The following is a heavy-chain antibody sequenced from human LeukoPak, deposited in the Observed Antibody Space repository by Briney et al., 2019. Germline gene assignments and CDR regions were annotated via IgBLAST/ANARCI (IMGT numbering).Heavy chain of an antibody. CDR1: GYTFTGFG. CDR3: ARDSLWFGELLYYYYGMDV. CDR2: ISGSKGNT. J-gene: IGHJ6*02. Sequence: ASVKVSCKTSGYTFTGFGISWVRQAPGQGLEWLGWISGSKGNTHYIQRLQGRITMTTDTSTSTAYMELRSLRSDDTALYYCARDSLWFGELLYYYYGMDVWGQGTTVTVSS. D-gene: IGHD3-10*01. V-gene: IGHV1-18*01.